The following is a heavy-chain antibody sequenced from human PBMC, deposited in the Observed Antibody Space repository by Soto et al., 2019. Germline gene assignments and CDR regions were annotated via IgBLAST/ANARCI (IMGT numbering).Heavy chain of an antibody. V-gene: IGHV3-7*04. D-gene: IGHD2-21*01. CDR3: VRGLGLGS. J-gene: IGHJ5*01. Sequence: EVQLVESGGGLVQPGGSLRLSCAASGFTFSGPWMNWVRQAPGKGLEWVANIKEDGSEKYYVDSVRGRFTISRDNAKNSLFLQMNGLRAEDTDVYYCVRGLGLGSWGPGPLVTVSS. CDR2: IKEDGSEK. CDR1: GFTFSGPW.